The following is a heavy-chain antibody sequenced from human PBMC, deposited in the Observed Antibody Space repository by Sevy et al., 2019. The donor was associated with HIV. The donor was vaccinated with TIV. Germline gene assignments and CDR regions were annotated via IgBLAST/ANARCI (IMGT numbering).Heavy chain of an antibody. CDR1: GGSISSYY. V-gene: IGHV4-59*01. CDR2: IYYSGST. D-gene: IGHD2-21*02. Sequence: SETLSITCTVSGGSISSYYWSWIRQPPGKGLEWIGYIYYSGSTNYNPSLKSRVTISVDTSKNQFSLKLSSVTAADTAVYYCARDGGVVTASGGGYYYYGMDVWGQGTTVTVSS. CDR3: ARDGGVVTASGGGYYYYGMDV. J-gene: IGHJ6*02.